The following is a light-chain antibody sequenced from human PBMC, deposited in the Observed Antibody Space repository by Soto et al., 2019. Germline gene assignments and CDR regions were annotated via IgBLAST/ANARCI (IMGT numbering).Light chain of an antibody. CDR2: QDS. CDR1: KLGDKY. V-gene: IGLV3-1*01. Sequence: SYELTQPPSVSVSPGQTASITCSGDKLGDKYACWYQQKPGQSHVLVIYQDSKRPSGIPERFSGPNSGNTATLTISGTQAMDEADYYCQAWDSSTGVFGTGTKVTVL. CDR3: QAWDSSTGV. J-gene: IGLJ1*01.